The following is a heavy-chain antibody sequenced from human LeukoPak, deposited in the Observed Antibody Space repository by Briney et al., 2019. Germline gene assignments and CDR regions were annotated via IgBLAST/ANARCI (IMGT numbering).Heavy chain of an antibody. Sequence: SETLSLTCAVYGGSFSGYYWSWIRQPPGKGLEWIGEINHSGSTNYNPSLKSRVTISVDTSKNQFSLKLTSVTAADTAVYYCARDRYYYDSGSCYGRAFDIWGQGTMVTVSS. D-gene: IGHD3-10*01. J-gene: IGHJ3*02. CDR2: INHSGST. CDR3: ARDRYYYDSGSCYGRAFDI. CDR1: GGSFSGYY. V-gene: IGHV4-34*01.